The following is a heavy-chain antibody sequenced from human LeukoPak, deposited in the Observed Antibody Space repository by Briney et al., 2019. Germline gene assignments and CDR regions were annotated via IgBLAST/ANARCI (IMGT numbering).Heavy chain of an antibody. Sequence: ASVKVSCKVSGYTLTELSMHWVRQAPGKGLEWMGGFDPEDGETIYAQKFQGRVTMTEDTSTDTAYMELSSLRSEDTAVYYCATSGDYSNPNWFDPWGQGTLVTVSS. CDR2: FDPEDGET. CDR3: ATSGDYSNPNWFDP. D-gene: IGHD4-11*01. J-gene: IGHJ5*02. V-gene: IGHV1-24*01. CDR1: GYTLTELS.